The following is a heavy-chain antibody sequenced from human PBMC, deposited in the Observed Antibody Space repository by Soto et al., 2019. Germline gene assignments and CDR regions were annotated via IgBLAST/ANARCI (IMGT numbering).Heavy chain of an antibody. CDR3: AGGRYGDY. CDR2: ISAHNGNT. Sequence: QVHLVQSGAEVKKPGASVKVSCKGSGYDFTTYGITWVRQAPGQGLEWMAWISAHNGNTDYAQKLQGRVTVTRDTSTSTAYVELRSLRSDETAVYYCAGGRYGDYWGQGALVTVSS. V-gene: IGHV1-18*01. CDR1: GYDFTTYG. D-gene: IGHD1-1*01. J-gene: IGHJ4*02.